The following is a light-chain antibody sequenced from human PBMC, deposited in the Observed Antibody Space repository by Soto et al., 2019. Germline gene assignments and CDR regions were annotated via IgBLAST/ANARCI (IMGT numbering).Light chain of an antibody. J-gene: IGKJ4*01. Sequence: EIVMTQSPATLSVSPGERATLSCRASQDVLTNLAWYQQKPGQSPRLLIYRASTRATGVPARFSGSGSGTEFTLTISSLQSEDFAVYYCQQRINWPPLTFGGGTKVEIK. CDR2: RAS. CDR3: QQRINWPPLT. V-gene: IGKV3-15*01. CDR1: QDVLTN.